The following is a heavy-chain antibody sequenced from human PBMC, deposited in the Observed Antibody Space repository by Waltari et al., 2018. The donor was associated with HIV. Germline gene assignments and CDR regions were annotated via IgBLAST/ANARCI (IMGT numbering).Heavy chain of an antibody. V-gene: IGHV3-74*01. J-gene: IGHJ6*02. D-gene: IGHD2-2*02. Sequence: EVQLVESGGGLVQPGGSLRLSCAASGFTFSSYWIHWVRQAPGKGLVWVSRINTDGSSTSSADSVKGRFTISRDNAKNTLYLQMNSLRAEDTAVYYCARGGHCSGISCYTGDYSYGLDVWGQGTTVTVSS. CDR1: GFTFSSYW. CDR2: INTDGSST. CDR3: ARGGHCSGISCYTGDYSYGLDV.